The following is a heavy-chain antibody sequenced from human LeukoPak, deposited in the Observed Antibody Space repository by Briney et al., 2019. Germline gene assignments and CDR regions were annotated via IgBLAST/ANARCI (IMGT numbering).Heavy chain of an antibody. CDR3: ARDGIAAAASDY. Sequence: GGSLRLSCAASGFTFSSYAMSWVRQAPGKGLEWVANIKQDGSEKYYVDSVKGRFTISRDNAKNSLYLQMSSLRAEDTAVYYCARDGIAAAASDYWGQGTLVTVSS. V-gene: IGHV3-7*01. CDR2: IKQDGSEK. D-gene: IGHD6-13*01. CDR1: GFTFSSYA. J-gene: IGHJ4*02.